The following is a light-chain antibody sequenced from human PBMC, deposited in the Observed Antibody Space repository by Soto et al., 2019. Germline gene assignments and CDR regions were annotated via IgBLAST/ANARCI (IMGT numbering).Light chain of an antibody. Sequence: QSALTQPASVSGSPGQSITISCTGTSSDVGGYNYVSWYQQHPGKARKLMIYDVSNRPPGVSNRFSGAKSRNTASLTISGLQAEDEADYYCSSYTSVSTVVLGGGTQLTVL. CDR1: SSDVGGYNY. V-gene: IGLV2-14*01. CDR3: SSYTSVSTVV. J-gene: IGLJ2*01. CDR2: DVS.